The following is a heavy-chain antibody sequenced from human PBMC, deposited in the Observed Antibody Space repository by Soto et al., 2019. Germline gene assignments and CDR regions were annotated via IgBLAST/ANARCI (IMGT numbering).Heavy chain of an antibody. Sequence: QVQLVESGGGVVQPGRSLRLSCAASGFTFSSYGMHWVRQAPGKGLEWVAVIWYDGSNKYYADSVKGRFTISRDNSKNTLYLQMNSLRAEDTAVYYCARDLVAGVPGGYDFDYYGMDVWGQGTTVTVSS. D-gene: IGHD5-12*01. CDR2: IWYDGSNK. CDR3: ARDLVAGVPGGYDFDYYGMDV. J-gene: IGHJ6*02. CDR1: GFTFSSYG. V-gene: IGHV3-33*01.